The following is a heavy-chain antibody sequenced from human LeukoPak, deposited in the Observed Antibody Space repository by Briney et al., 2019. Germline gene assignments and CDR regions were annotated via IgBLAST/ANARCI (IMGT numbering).Heavy chain of an antibody. CDR2: IYYTRST. CDR1: GGSISSSSYY. J-gene: IGHJ2*01. D-gene: IGHD3-22*01. CDR3: ARGVTMIVVVIHDWYFDL. Sequence: SETLSLTCTVSGGSISSSSYYWGWIHQPPGKGLEWIGSIYYTRSTYYNPSLKSRVTISVDTSKNQFSLKLTSVTAADTAVYYCARGVTMIVVVIHDWYFDLRGRGTLVTVSS. V-gene: IGHV4-39*01.